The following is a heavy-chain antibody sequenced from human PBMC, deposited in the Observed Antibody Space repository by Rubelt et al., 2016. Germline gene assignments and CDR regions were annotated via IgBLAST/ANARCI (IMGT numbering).Heavy chain of an antibody. D-gene: IGHD4/OR15-4a*01. CDR3: ARQGDHTNYHYLDY. V-gene: IGHV4-39*01. CDR1: GGSISSSNYY. Sequence: QLQLQESGPGLVKPSETLSLTCTVSGGSISSSNYYWAWIRQPPGKGLEWIGSIYYSGSTYYNPSLTSRVTMSVDTSKNQFSLKLSSVTAADTAVYYCARQGDHTNYHYLDYWGQGTLVTVSS. CDR2: IYYSGST. J-gene: IGHJ4*02.